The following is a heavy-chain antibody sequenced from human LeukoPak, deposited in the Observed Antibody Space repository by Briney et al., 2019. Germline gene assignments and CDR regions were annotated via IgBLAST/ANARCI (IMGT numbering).Heavy chain of an antibody. CDR1: GYTFTSYA. Sequence: ASVKVSCKASGYTFTSYAMHWVRQAPGQRLEWMGWINAGNGNTKYSQKFQGRVTITRDTSASTAYMELSSLRSEDTAVYYCARGHYYDSSGYLIGNYWGQGTLVTVSS. CDR2: INAGNGNT. D-gene: IGHD3-22*01. J-gene: IGHJ4*02. V-gene: IGHV1-3*01. CDR3: ARGHYYDSSGYLIGNY.